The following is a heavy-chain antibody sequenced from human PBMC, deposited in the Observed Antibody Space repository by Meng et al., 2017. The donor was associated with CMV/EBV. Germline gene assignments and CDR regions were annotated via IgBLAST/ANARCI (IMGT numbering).Heavy chain of an antibody. V-gene: IGHV3-73*01. CDR1: GFIFSGST. CDR3: AKWFWSGDDYYGMDV. Sequence: GESLKISCAASGFIFSGSTIHWVRQASGKGLEWVGRIRDKSNTYATAYLESVKGRFTLSRDDSKNTAYLQMNSLKSEDTAVYYCAKWFWSGDDYYGMDVWGQGTTVTVSS. CDR2: IRDKSNTYAT. J-gene: IGHJ6*02. D-gene: IGHD3-3*01.